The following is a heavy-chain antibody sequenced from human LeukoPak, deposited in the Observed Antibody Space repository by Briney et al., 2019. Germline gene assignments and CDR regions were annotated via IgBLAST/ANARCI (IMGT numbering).Heavy chain of an antibody. CDR2: INHSGST. CDR3: AEIAAAGTLFDY. D-gene: IGHD6-13*01. J-gene: IGHJ4*02. V-gene: IGHV4-34*01. Sequence: SETLSLTCAVYVGSFSAYYWSWIRQPPGKGLEWIGEINHSGSTNYNPSLKSRVTISVDTSRNQFALKLSSVTAADTAVYYCAEIAAAGTLFDYWGQGTLVTVSS. CDR1: VGSFSAYY.